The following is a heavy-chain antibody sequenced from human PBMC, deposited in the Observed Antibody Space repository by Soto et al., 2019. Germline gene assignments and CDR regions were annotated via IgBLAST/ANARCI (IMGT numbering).Heavy chain of an antibody. CDR1: GFIFNNYA. CDR3: AKDRWVSGSYDS. D-gene: IGHD3-10*01. CDR2: ITDTGDST. Sequence: EVQLLESGGGLVQPGGSLRLSCAASGFIFNNYAMSWVRQAPGKGMEWISAITDTGDSTLYADSVKGRFTIARDNSKDTLYLQMNSLRADDTALYYGAKDRWVSGSYDSWGQGTLVTVSS. J-gene: IGHJ4*02. V-gene: IGHV3-23*01.